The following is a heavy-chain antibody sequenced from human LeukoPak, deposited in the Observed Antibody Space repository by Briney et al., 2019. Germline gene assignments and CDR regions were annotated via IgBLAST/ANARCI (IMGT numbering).Heavy chain of an antibody. V-gene: IGHV3-23*01. CDR2: ISGSGTST. CDR3: AKEVCSGGGSCPLDY. Sequence: GGSLRLSCAASGFTFSSYAMSWVRQAPGKGLEWVSSISGSGTSTFYADSVMGHITISRDNSKNTLSLQMNSLRAEDTAIYYCAKEVCSGGGSCPLDYWGQGTLVTVSS. CDR1: GFTFSSYA. D-gene: IGHD2-15*01. J-gene: IGHJ4*02.